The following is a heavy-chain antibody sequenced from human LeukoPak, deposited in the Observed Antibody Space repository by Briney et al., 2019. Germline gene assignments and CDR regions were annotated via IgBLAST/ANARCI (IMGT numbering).Heavy chain of an antibody. CDR2: LYTSGST. CDR1: GGSISYYY. J-gene: IGHJ4*02. CDR3: ARGTVTTLFDY. D-gene: IGHD4-17*01. V-gene: IGHV4-4*07. Sequence: SETLSLTCLVTGGSISYYYWSWIRQPAGKGLEWIGRLYTSGSTDYNPSLKSRVTMSVDTSKNQFSLKLRSVTAADTAVYYCARGTVTTLFDYWGQGTLVTVSS.